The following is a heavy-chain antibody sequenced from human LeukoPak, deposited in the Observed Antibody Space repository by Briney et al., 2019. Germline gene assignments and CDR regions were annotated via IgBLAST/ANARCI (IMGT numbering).Heavy chain of an antibody. Sequence: SETLSLTCTVSGGSISSYYWSWIRQPPGKGLEWIGYIYYSGSTNYNPSIKSRVTISVDTSKNQFSLKLSSVTAADTAVYYCARDRGLYYFDYWGQGTLVTVSS. CDR3: ARDRGLYYFDY. CDR1: GGSISSYY. V-gene: IGHV4-59*01. J-gene: IGHJ4*02. D-gene: IGHD3-10*01. CDR2: IYYSGST.